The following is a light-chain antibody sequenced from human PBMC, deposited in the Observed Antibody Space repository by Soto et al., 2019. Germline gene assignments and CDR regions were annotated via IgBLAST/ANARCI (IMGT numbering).Light chain of an antibody. V-gene: IGLV1-40*01. CDR1: SSNIGAGYE. CDR2: SNS. J-gene: IGLJ2*01. CDR3: QSYDSILSVV. Sequence: QSVLTQPPSVSGAPGQRVTISCTGSSSNIGAGYEVHWYQQLPGTAPKLLIYSNSNRPSGVPDRFSGSKSGASASLAVTGLQAEDEADYYCQSYDSILSVVFGGGTKLTVL.